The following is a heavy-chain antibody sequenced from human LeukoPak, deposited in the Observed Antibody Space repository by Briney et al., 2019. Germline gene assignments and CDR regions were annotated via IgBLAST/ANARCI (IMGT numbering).Heavy chain of an antibody. CDR1: GFTVSSNY. Sequence: QPGGSLRLSCAASGFTVSSNYMSWVRRAPGKGLGGGAVICYDGSNKYYADSVKGRFTISRDNSKNSLYLQMNSLRAEDTAVYYCARVPGIAVAGNFDYWGQGTLVTVSS. CDR3: ARVPGIAVAGNFDY. CDR2: ICYDGSNK. J-gene: IGHJ4*02. D-gene: IGHD6-19*01. V-gene: IGHV3-33*08.